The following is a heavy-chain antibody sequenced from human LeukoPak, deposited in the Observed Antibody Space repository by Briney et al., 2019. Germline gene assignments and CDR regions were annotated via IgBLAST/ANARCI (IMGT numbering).Heavy chain of an antibody. Sequence: PGGSLRLSCAASGFNFIDYSMSWVRQAPGKGLEWISYIGISSGNTKYADSVKGRFTISRDKARNSLYLQMNSLRVEDTAVFYCAREHRYSFDNGGHGTLVTVSS. CDR3: AREHRYSFDN. J-gene: IGHJ4*01. CDR2: IGISSGNT. CDR1: GFNFIDYS. V-gene: IGHV3-11*06.